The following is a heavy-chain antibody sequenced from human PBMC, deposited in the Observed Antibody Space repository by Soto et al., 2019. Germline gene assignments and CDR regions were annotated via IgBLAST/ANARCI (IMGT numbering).Heavy chain of an antibody. Sequence: SETLSLTCTVSGASISSSSFYWGWIRQPPGKGLESIANIYYDGSTYYNPSLKSRVTISFDTSKNQFSLKLSSVTAADTAVYHCARSHIVPRLFMYPYDYWGQGTPVTVSS. J-gene: IGHJ4*02. CDR1: GASISSSSFY. CDR3: ARSHIVPRLFMYPYDY. D-gene: IGHD6-6*01. V-gene: IGHV4-39*01. CDR2: IYYDGST.